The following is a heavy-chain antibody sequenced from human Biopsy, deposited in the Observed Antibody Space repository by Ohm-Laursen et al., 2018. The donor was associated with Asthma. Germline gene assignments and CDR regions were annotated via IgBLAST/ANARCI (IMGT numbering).Heavy chain of an antibody. CDR1: GFTFDDYA. CDR2: VSWNSGSI. J-gene: IGHJ4*02. V-gene: IGHV3-9*01. Sequence: SLRLSCTAFGFTFDDYAMHWVRQAPGKGLEWASGVSWNSGSIDYADSVKGRFTISRDNAKNSLYLQMNSLRGADTALYYCVKDIRLQLWGFDSWGQGTLVTVSS. D-gene: IGHD6-13*01. CDR3: VKDIRLQLWGFDS.